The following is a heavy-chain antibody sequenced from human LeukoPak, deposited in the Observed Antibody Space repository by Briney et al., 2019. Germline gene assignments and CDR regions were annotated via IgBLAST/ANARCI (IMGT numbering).Heavy chain of an antibody. CDR3: ARDTAPRAAAGVDY. CDR1: GFTLRSYW. D-gene: IGHD6-13*01. CDR2: INSDGSTT. Sequence: GGSLRLSCAASGFTLRSYWMLWVRPAPRKGLVWVSRINSDGSTTIYADSVKGRFTISRDNAKNTLYLQMNSLRAEDTAVYYCARDTAPRAAAGVDYWGQGTLVTVSS. J-gene: IGHJ4*02. V-gene: IGHV3-74*01.